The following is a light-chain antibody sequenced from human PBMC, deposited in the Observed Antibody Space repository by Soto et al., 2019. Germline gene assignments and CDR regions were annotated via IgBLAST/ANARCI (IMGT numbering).Light chain of an antibody. J-gene: IGKJ3*01. CDR1: RRLSTF. Sequence: EIKLPRSPSPRSAPVGDRVTFLCEASRRLSTFLNGNRHKPGKAPTIRFYAASTLQSGVPSRFSGSGSGTEFTLTISSLQPEDFATYYCQESYTSHIFTFGPGTTVD. V-gene: IGKV1-39*01. CDR3: QESYTSHIFT. CDR2: AAS.